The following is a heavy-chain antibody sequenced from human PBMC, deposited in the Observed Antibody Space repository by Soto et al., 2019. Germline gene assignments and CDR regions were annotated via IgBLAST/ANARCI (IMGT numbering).Heavy chain of an antibody. D-gene: IGHD5-12*01. J-gene: IGHJ6*02. V-gene: IGHV1-69*13. CDR3: ARDRXDGYNYGYYYGMDV. Sequence: ASVKVSCKASGGTFSSYAISWVRQAPGQGLEWMGGIIPIFGTANYAQKFQGRVTITADESTSTAYMELSSLRSEDTAVYYCARDRXDGYNYGYYYGMDVWGQGTTVTVSS. CDR1: GGTFSSYA. CDR2: IIPIFGTA.